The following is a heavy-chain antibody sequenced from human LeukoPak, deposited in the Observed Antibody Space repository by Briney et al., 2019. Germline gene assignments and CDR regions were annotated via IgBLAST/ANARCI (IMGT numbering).Heavy chain of an antibody. Sequence: SETLSLTCTVSSGPISSYYWSWIRQPPGKGLEWIGYIYYSGSTNYNPSLKSRVTISVDTSKNQFSLKLSSVTAADTAVYYCARDLRYSSSLSWFDPWGQGTLVTVSS. CDR2: IYYSGST. V-gene: IGHV4-59*01. J-gene: IGHJ5*02. D-gene: IGHD6-6*01. CDR3: ARDLRYSSSLSWFDP. CDR1: SGPISSYY.